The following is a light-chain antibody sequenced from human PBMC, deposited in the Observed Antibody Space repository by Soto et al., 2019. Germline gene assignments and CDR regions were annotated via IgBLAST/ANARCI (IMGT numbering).Light chain of an antibody. CDR2: GAS. CDR1: QSVSSN. CDR3: QQYVTSPAWT. V-gene: IGKV3-20*01. J-gene: IGKJ1*01. Sequence: EIVMTQSPATLSVSPWERATLSCRASQSVSSNLAWYQQKPGQAPRLLIYGASSRATGIPDRFSGSGSGTDFTLTISRLEPDDFAMYFCQQYVTSPAWTFGQGTKVDIK.